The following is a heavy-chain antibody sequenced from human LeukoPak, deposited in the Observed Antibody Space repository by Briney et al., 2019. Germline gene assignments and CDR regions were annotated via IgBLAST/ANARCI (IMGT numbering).Heavy chain of an antibody. CDR3: ARGGFHYYDY. Sequence: PGGSLRLFCAATGFTFSSYWMRWVRQAPGKGLEWVANMKPDGSEKFYVDSVKGRFTISRDNAKNSLYLQMNSLRAEDTAVYYCARGGFHYYDYWSQGSLVSVHS. J-gene: IGHJ4*02. V-gene: IGHV3-7*04. D-gene: IGHD3-22*01. CDR2: MKPDGSEK. CDR1: GFTFSSYW.